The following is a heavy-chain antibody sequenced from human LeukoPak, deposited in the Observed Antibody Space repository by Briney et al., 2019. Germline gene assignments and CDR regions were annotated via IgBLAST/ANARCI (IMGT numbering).Heavy chain of an antibody. CDR1: GGSISSYY. J-gene: IGHJ4*02. V-gene: IGHV4-59*01. Sequence: PSQTLSLTCTVSGGSISSYYWSWIRQPPGKGLEWIGYIYYSGSTNYNPSLKSRVTISVDTSKNQFSLKLSSVTAADTAVYYCARGGWYLPYYFDYWGQGTRVTVSS. CDR2: IYYSGST. D-gene: IGHD4-23*01. CDR3: ARGGWYLPYYFDY.